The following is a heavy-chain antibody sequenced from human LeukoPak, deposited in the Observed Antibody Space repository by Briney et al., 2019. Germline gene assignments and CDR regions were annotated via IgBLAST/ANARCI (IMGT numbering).Heavy chain of an antibody. Sequence: SVKVSCKASGGTFSSYAISWVRQAPGQGLEWMGGIIPIFGTANYAQKFQGRVTITADESTSTAYMELSSLRSEDTAVYYCATAGFCSSTSCPDGGNWFDPWGQGTLVTVSS. CDR1: GGTFSSYA. J-gene: IGHJ5*02. D-gene: IGHD2-2*01. V-gene: IGHV1-69*01. CDR2: IIPIFGTA. CDR3: ATAGFCSSTSCPDGGNWFDP.